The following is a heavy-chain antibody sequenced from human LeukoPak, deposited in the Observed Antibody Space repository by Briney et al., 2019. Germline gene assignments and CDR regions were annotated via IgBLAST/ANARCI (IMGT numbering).Heavy chain of an antibody. Sequence: GGSLRLSCAASKFFFHGYWMSWVRQAPGKGLEWVANIKQDGSEGYYMDSVKGRFTISRDNAKNLLFLQMNSLRPDDTAVYYCPRLNFWSNSYAAPFDSWGEGCLVTVSS. J-gene: IGHJ4*02. D-gene: IGHD3-16*01. V-gene: IGHV3-7*01. CDR3: PRLNFWSNSYAAPFDS. CDR2: IKQDGSEG. CDR1: KFFFHGYW.